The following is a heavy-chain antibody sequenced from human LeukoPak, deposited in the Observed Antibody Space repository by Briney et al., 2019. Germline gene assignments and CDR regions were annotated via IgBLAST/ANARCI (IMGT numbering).Heavy chain of an antibody. D-gene: IGHD3-9*01. J-gene: IGHJ4*02. V-gene: IGHV4-39*01. CDR1: GGSISSSSYY. CDR3: TRRCLTDYPHGLDY. Sequence: SETLSLTCTVSGGSISSSSYYWGWIRQPPGKGLEWIGSIYYSGSTYYNPSHKSRLTISVDTSKNQFALKLRYGTAADTAVYYCTRRCLTDYPHGLDYWGQGTLVSVSS. CDR2: IYYSGST.